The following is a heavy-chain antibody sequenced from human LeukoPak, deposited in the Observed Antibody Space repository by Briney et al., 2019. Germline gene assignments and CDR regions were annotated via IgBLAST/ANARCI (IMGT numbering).Heavy chain of an antibody. J-gene: IGHJ4*02. V-gene: IGHV3-30*18. CDR3: ANGGYSSSWYLRD. D-gene: IGHD6-13*01. Sequence: PGGSLRLSCAASGFTFSSYVMHWVRQAPGKGLEWVAIISYDGSNEYYADSVKGRFTISRDNSKNTLYLQMNSLRAEDTAVYYCANGGYSSSWYLRDWGQGTLVTVSS. CDR1: GFTFSSYV. CDR2: ISYDGSNE.